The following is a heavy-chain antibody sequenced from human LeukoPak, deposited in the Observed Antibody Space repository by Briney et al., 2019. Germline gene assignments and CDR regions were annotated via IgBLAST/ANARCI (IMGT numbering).Heavy chain of an antibody. CDR1: GGSISSDDYY. D-gene: IGHD5-12*01. V-gene: IGHV4-30-4*01. Sequence: SQTLSLTCTASGGSISSDDYYWSWIRRPPGKGLEWIGHITYSGSTDYSPSLRIRVTMSVDTSKNQFSLKLNSVTAAETSMYFRPRGGVGGYDYLDSWGQGTLVAVSS. J-gene: IGHJ4*02. CDR3: PRGGVGGYDYLDS. CDR2: ITYSGST.